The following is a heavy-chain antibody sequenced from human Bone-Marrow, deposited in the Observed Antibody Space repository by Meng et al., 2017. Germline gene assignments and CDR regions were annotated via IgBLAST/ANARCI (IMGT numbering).Heavy chain of an antibody. CDR3: ASWIYSCGWQ. J-gene: IGHJ4*02. CDR2: IYHGGDT. Sequence: QVELQGAGPGLVKHSGTLSLTCVVSGGSISSIDWWSWVRQPPGKGLEWIGEIYHGGDTNYNPSLKSRVTIAIDRSKNQFSLKLSSVTAADTAVYYCASWIYSCGWQWGQGTLVTVSS. V-gene: IGHV4/OR15-8*02. D-gene: IGHD6-19*01. CDR1: GGSISSIDW.